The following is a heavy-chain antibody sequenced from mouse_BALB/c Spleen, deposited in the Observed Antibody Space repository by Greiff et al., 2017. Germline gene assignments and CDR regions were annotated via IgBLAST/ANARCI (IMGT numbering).Heavy chain of an antibody. V-gene: IGHV5-9-4*01. D-gene: IGHD2-3*01. Sequence: DVHLVESGGGLVKPGGSLKLSCAASGFTFSSYAMSWVRQSPEKRLEWVAEISSGGSYTYYPDTVTGRFTISRDNAKNTLYLEMSSLRSEDTAMYYCARVDGYSPFDYWGQGTTLTVSS. J-gene: IGHJ2*01. CDR1: GFTFSSYA. CDR3: ARVDGYSPFDY. CDR2: ISSGGSYT.